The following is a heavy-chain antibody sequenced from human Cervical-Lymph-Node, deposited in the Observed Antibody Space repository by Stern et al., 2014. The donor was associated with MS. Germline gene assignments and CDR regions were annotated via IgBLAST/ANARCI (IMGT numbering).Heavy chain of an antibody. V-gene: IGHV3-33*08. Sequence: EQLVESGGGVVQPGGSLRLSCAASGFTFSSYDIRWVRQAPGKGLEWVAVIRVDSSHKYYADSVKGRFTISRDNTQNPLYLQMNSLRDADTAVYYCVRDPYGYFDYWGRGTLVTVST. D-gene: IGHD3-10*01. CDR3: VRDPYGYFDY. CDR2: IRVDSSHK. CDR1: GFTFSSYD. J-gene: IGHJ4*02.